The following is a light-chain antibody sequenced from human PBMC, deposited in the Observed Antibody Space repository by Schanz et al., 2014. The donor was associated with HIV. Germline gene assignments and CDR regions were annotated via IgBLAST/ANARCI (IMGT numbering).Light chain of an antibody. CDR3: SSYTNINSWV. CDR2: EVT. V-gene: IGLV2-14*03. J-gene: IGLJ3*02. Sequence: QSALTQPASVSGSPGQSITISCTGTRNDVGGHNYVSWFQQHPGRAPKLLIFEVTNRPSGIPNRFSGSKSGNTASLTISGLQAEDEADYYCSSYTNINSWVFGGGTKLTVL. CDR1: RNDVGGHNY.